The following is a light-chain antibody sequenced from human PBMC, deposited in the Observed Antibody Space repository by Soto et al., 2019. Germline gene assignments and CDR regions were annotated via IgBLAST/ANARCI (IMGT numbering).Light chain of an antibody. V-gene: IGLV2-8*01. J-gene: IGLJ2*01. Sequence: QSALTQPASESGSPGQSVSISCTGTSSDVGGYNYVSWYQQHPGKAPKLMLYEVSKRPSGVPDRFSGSKSGNTASLTVSGXXXXDEDDYYYSSSSGSNNLVXXGGTKVTVL. CDR3: SSSSGSNNLV. CDR2: EVS. CDR1: SSDVGGYNY.